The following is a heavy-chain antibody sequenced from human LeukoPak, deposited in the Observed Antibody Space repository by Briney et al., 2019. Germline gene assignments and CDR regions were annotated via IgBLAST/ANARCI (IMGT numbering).Heavy chain of an antibody. V-gene: IGHV4-30-4*08. CDR1: GGSISSGDYY. CDR3: ACTNCSSASCYGANWFDP. CDR2: IYYSGST. J-gene: IGHJ5*02. D-gene: IGHD2-2*01. Sequence: SETLSLTCTVSGGSISSGDYYWSWIRQPPGKGLEWIGSIYYSGSTFHYNPSLKSRLIISVDTSKNQFSLRLSSVTAADTAVYYCACTNCSSASCYGANWFDPWGQGTLVTVSS.